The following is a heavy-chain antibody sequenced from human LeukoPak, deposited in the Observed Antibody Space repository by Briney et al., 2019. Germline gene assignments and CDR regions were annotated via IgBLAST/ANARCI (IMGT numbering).Heavy chain of an antibody. CDR2: IEHAGRS. J-gene: IGHJ4*01. D-gene: IGHD3-9*01. CDR1: GESLIFYY. CDR3: AREAVRATGSPYFFDS. Sequence: SETLSLTCAVYGESLIFYYWSWIRQTPGKGLEWIGEIEHAGRSNYSPSLKRRVVMSVDTSKNQFSLKVNSVTAAETGVYYCAREAVRATGSPYFFDSWGHGTLVTVSS. V-gene: IGHV4-34*01.